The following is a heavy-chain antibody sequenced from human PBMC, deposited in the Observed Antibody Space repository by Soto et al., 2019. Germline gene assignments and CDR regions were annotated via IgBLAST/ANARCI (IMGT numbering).Heavy chain of an antibody. D-gene: IGHD5-18*01. Sequence: SGTLSLPCPFSGVSISRSSSYWVLIRQPPGKMLEWIGSIYYSGSTSYTPSLKSRVTISVDTSKNQFSLKLSSVTAADTAVYYCARLSPEIDVDTAMITFPFDIWGQGTMVT. V-gene: IGHV4-39*01. CDR3: ARLSPEIDVDTAMITFPFDI. CDR2: IYYSGST. J-gene: IGHJ3*02. CDR1: GVSISRSSSY.